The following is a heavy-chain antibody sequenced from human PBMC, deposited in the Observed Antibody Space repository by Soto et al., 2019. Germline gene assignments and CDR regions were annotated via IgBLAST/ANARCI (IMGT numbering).Heavy chain of an antibody. J-gene: IGHJ4*02. V-gene: IGHV3-15*01. CDR2: IKSKRDGGTT. CDR3: VEGWNDF. D-gene: IGHD1-1*01. CDR1: GFMFSSAW. Sequence: ELHLVESGGDLVKPGGSLRLSCAASGFMFSSAWMSWVRQAPGKGLEWVGRIKSKRDGGTTDYAPPVKGRFVISRDDSKNTLYLQKSSLKTDDTAVYYCVEGWNDFWGQGTLVAVSS.